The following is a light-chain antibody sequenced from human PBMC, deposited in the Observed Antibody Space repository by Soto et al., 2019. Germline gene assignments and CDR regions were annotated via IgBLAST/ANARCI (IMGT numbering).Light chain of an antibody. Sequence: DIQVTQSPSSLSASIGDRVTITCRTSQSISRYLSWYQQKPGKAPELLIFAASSLQSGVPSRFSGSGSGTDFTLTISSLQPEDFATYYCKQSYITPRTLAQGTKVDIK. V-gene: IGKV1-39*01. CDR1: QSISRY. CDR2: AAS. J-gene: IGKJ1*01. CDR3: KQSYITPRT.